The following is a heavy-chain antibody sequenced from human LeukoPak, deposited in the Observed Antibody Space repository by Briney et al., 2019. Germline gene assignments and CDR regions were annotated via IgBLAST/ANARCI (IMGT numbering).Heavy chain of an antibody. CDR3: TTGGSLAVAPHQYYFDY. CDR2: MNPNSGNT. CDR1: GYTFTSYD. D-gene: IGHD6-19*01. V-gene: IGHV1-8*01. J-gene: IGHJ4*02. Sequence: ASVKVSCKASGYTFTSYDINWVRQATGQGLEWMGWMNPNSGNTGYAQKFQGRVTMTRNTSIGTAYMELSSLRSEDTAVYYCTTGGSLAVAPHQYYFDYWGQGTLVTVSS.